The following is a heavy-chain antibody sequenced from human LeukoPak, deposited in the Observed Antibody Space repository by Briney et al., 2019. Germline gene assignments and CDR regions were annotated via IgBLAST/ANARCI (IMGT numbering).Heavy chain of an antibody. V-gene: IGHV3-15*01. CDR3: TTVGSAWNFDY. CDR1: GFTFSIAW. Sequence: GGSLRLSCAASGFTFSIAWMTWVRQAPGKGLEGVGRIKSKRDGGSMDYAAPVKGRFTISRDDSKDMLYLQMNSLKIEDAAVYYCTTVGSAWNFDYWGQGTLVTVSS. CDR2: IKSKRDGGSM. D-gene: IGHD6-25*01. J-gene: IGHJ4*02.